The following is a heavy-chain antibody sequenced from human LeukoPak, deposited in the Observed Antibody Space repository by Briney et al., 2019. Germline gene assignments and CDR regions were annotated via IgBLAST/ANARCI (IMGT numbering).Heavy chain of an antibody. CDR3: ARSKWLDDAFDI. D-gene: IGHD5-24*01. Sequence: GGSLRLSCAASGFTFSSYDMHWVRQATGKGLERVSAIGTAGDTYYPGSVKGRFTISRENAKNSLYLQMNSLRAGDTAVYYCARSKWLDDAFDIWGQGTMVTVSS. CDR2: IGTAGDT. CDR1: GFTFSSYD. J-gene: IGHJ3*02. V-gene: IGHV3-13*01.